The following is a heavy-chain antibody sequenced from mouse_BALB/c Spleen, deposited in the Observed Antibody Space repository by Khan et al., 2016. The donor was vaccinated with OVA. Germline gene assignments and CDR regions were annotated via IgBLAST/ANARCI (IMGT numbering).Heavy chain of an antibody. J-gene: IGHJ2*01. V-gene: IGHV5-6-5*01. CDR3: ARVNGSSGVDY. CDR1: GFTFSRHA. Sequence: EVELVESGGGLVKPGGSLRLSCAASGFTFSRHAMSWVRQTPEKRLEWVASIGSGGSTYYPDSVKGRFTISRDNARNILYLQMSSLRSEDSAMYYCARVNGSSGVDYGGQGTTLTVSS. D-gene: IGHD1-1*01. CDR2: IGSGGST.